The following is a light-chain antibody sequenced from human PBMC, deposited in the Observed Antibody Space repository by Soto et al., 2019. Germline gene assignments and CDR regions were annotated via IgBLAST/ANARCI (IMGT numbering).Light chain of an antibody. Sequence: EIVLTQSPGTLSLSPGERATLSCRASQSVSSNYLAWYQQKFGQAPRLLIYDASRRATGVPDRFSGSGSGTDFTLTISRLEPEDFAVYYCQQYGSSPRTFGQGTTVEFK. V-gene: IGKV3-20*01. CDR1: QSVSSNY. CDR2: DAS. CDR3: QQYGSSPRT. J-gene: IGKJ1*01.